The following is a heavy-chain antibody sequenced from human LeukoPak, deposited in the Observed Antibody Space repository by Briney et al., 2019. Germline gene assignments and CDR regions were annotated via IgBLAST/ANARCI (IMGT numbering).Heavy chain of an antibody. J-gene: IGHJ3*02. CDR1: GGSFSGYY. Sequence: SETLSLTCAVYGGSFSGYYWSWIRQPPGKGLEWIGEINHSGSTNYNPSLKSRVTISVDTSKNQFSLKLSSVTAADTAVYYCARRREVRRYYGSGSSPPYHDAFDIWGQGTMVAVSS. CDR3: ARRREVRRYYGSGSSPPYHDAFDI. D-gene: IGHD3-10*01. CDR2: INHSGST. V-gene: IGHV4-34*01.